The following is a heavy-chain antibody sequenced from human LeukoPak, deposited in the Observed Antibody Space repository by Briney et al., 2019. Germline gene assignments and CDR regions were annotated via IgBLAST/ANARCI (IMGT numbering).Heavy chain of an antibody. CDR3: ARGATWVYYMDV. CDR1: GGSISSSSYY. Sequence: SETLSLTCTVSGGSISSSSYYWSWIRQAAGKGLEWIGRFYTSGSTNYNPSLMSRVLISVDTSKNQFSLNLSSVTAADTAVYYCARGATWVYYMDVWGKGTTVTMSS. J-gene: IGHJ6*03. V-gene: IGHV4-61*02. D-gene: IGHD1-26*01. CDR2: FYTSGST.